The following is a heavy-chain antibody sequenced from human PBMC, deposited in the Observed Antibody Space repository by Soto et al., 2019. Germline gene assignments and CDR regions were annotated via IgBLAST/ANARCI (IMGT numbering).Heavy chain of an antibody. CDR3: ARRSRTAAAGTSADAFDI. CDR1: GFTFSSYA. Sequence: QVQLVESGGGVVQPGRSLRLSCAASGFTFSSYAMHWVRQAPGKGLEWVAVISYDGSNKYYADSVKGRFTISRDNSKNTLYLQMNSLRAEDTAVYYCARRSRTAAAGTSADAFDIWGQGTMVTVSS. V-gene: IGHV3-30-3*01. D-gene: IGHD6-13*01. J-gene: IGHJ3*02. CDR2: ISYDGSNK.